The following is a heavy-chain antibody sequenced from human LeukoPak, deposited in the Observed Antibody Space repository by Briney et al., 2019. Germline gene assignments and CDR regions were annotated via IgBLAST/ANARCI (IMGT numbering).Heavy chain of an antibody. J-gene: IGHJ4*02. CDR3: AKDRGAYGDFGDY. D-gene: IGHD4-17*01. Sequence: GGSLRLSCAASGFTFSSYWMSWVRQAPGKGLEWVSAISGSGGSTYYADSVKGRFTISRDNSKNTLYLQMNSLRAEDTAVYYCAKDRGAYGDFGDYWGQGTLVTVSS. CDR1: GFTFSSYW. V-gene: IGHV3-23*01. CDR2: ISGSGGST.